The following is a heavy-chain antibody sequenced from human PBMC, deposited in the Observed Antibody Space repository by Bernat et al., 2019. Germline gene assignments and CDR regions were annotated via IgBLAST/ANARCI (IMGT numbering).Heavy chain of an antibody. V-gene: IGHV3-73*01. D-gene: IGHD3-22*01. J-gene: IGHJ4*02. CDR1: GFTFSGAA. Sequence: EVQLVESGGGLVQPGGSLKLSCAVSGFTFSGAAIHWVRQASGKGLEWVGRIRSKANSYAAAYAASVKGRFTISRDDSKNTAYLQMNSRQTEDTAVYYCVRRRTDDSSGYFDYWGQGTLVTVSS. CDR3: VRRRTDDSSGYFDY. CDR2: IRSKANSYAA.